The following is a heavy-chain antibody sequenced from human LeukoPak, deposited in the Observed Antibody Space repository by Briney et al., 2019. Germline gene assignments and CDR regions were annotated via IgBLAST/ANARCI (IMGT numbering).Heavy chain of an antibody. J-gene: IGHJ6*02. Sequence: SETLSLTCSVSGASINGFFWNWVRQTPEKGLEWIGYVSHRGATTSNPTLKSRVSITIDTSESQISLTMTSVTAADSALYYCARDRRGSFYTFDLWGPGTTVSVS. D-gene: IGHD1-26*01. CDR1: GASINGFF. V-gene: IGHV4-59*01. CDR3: ARDRRGSFYTFDL. CDR2: VSHRGAT.